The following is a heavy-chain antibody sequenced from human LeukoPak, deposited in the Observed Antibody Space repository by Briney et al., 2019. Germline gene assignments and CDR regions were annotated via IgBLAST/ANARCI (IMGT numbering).Heavy chain of an antibody. V-gene: IGHV3-43*02. CDR1: GFTFDDYA. D-gene: IGHD6-19*01. J-gene: IGHJ4*02. CDR2: ISGDGGST. CDR3: AKDARSGYSSNLFDY. Sequence: GGSLRLSCAASGFTFDDYAMHWVRQAPGKGLEWVSLISGDGGSTYYADSVKGRFTISRDNSKNTLYLQMNSLRAEDTAVYYCAKDARSGYSSNLFDYWGQGTLVTVSS.